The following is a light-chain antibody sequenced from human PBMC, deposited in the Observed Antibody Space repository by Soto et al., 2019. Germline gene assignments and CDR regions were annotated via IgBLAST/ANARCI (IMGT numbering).Light chain of an antibody. CDR1: QSVSIN. Sequence: IVMTHSPATLSVSPGEIAALSCRASQSVSINLAWYQQKPGQAPRLLIYGASTRATGIPARFSGSGSGTDFTITITSMQPEDVAAYYRQNYNSATQWTLGQGTKVDI. J-gene: IGKJ1*01. CDR3: QNYNSATQWT. CDR2: GAS. V-gene: IGKV3-15*01.